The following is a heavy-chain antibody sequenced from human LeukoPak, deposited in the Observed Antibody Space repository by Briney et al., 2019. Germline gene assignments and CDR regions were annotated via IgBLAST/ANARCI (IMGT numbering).Heavy chain of an antibody. CDR2: ISGSGGST. D-gene: IGHD1-26*01. CDR3: ARGSAVVGATGYYNGMDV. Sequence: QPGGSLRLSCAASGFTFSSYAMSWVRQAPGKGLEWVSGISGSGGSTYYADSVKGRFTISRENARNSLYLQMNSLRAGDTAVYYCARGSAVVGATGYYNGMDVWGQGTTVTVSS. CDR1: GFTFSSYA. V-gene: IGHV3-23*01. J-gene: IGHJ6*02.